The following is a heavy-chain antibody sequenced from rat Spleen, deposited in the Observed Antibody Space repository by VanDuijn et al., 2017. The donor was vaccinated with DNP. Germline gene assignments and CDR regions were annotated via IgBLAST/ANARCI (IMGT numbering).Heavy chain of an antibody. CDR2: IINAGGTT. D-gene: IGHD1-11*01. CDR3: ARHDYGGDY. V-gene: IGHV5-31*01. CDR1: GFIFSNYW. Sequence: EVKLVESGGGLVQPGRSLKLSCVASGFIFSNYWMTWIRQAPGKGLEWVASIINAGGTTYYPDSVKGRFTISRDNAKSTLYLQMDSLRSEDTATYYCARHDYGGDYWGQGVMVTVSS. J-gene: IGHJ2*01.